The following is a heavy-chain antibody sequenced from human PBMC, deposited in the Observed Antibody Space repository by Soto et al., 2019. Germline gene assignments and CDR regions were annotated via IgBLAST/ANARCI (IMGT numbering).Heavy chain of an antibody. Sequence: QVQLQESGPGLVKPSETLSLTCTVSGGSISSYYWSWIRQPPGKGLAGIGYIYYSGSTTYNPSLKSRVTISVDTSKNQFSLKLSSGTAADTAVYYCARDFRIAAAGTVHNCFDPWGQGTLVTVSS. CDR3: ARDFRIAAAGTVHNCFDP. J-gene: IGHJ5*02. CDR1: GGSISSYY. V-gene: IGHV4-59*01. D-gene: IGHD6-13*01. CDR2: IYYSGST.